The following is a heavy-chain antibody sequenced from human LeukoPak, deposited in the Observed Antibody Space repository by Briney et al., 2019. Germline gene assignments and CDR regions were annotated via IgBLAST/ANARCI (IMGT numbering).Heavy chain of an antibody. CDR2: IFGSGGSP. J-gene: IGHJ4*02. CDR1: GFTFNCYA. Sequence: GGSLTLSCGASGFTFNCYAMYWVRQAPGKGMEGITGIFGSGGSPPYAVSVKGRFTISRDNSQEIVYLQLDSLRVEDTALYYCGETTVGYSSGRYPGWPVDYWGQGALVTVSS. V-gene: IGHV3-23*01. CDR3: GETTVGYSSGRYPGWPVDY. D-gene: IGHD2-15*01.